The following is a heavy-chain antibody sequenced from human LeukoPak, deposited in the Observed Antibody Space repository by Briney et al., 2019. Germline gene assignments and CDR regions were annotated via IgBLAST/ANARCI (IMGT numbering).Heavy chain of an antibody. J-gene: IGHJ4*02. CDR1: GGSISSYY. CDR3: ARSFREWLLFDY. D-gene: IGHD3-3*01. V-gene: IGHV4-59*01. CDR2: IYYSGST. Sequence: SETLSLTCTVSGGSISSYYWSWIRQPPGKGLEWIGHIYYSGSTNYNPSLKSRVTISVDTSKNQFSLKLSSVTAADTAVYYCARSFREWLLFDYWGQGTLVTVSS.